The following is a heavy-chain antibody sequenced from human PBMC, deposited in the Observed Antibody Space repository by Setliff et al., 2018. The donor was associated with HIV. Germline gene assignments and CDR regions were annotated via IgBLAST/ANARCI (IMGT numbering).Heavy chain of an antibody. J-gene: IGHJ4*02. CDR2: ISYDGSNK. CDR3: ARGISYYNFWSGYSGTDY. Sequence: PGGSLRLSCAASGFTFSNYGMHWVRQAPGKGLEWVAVISYDGSNKYYGDSVKGRFTISRDNSKNTLYLQMKSLRAEDTAVYYCARGISYYNFWSGYSGTDYWGQGTLVTVSS. D-gene: IGHD3-3*01. CDR1: GFTFSNYG. V-gene: IGHV3-30*03.